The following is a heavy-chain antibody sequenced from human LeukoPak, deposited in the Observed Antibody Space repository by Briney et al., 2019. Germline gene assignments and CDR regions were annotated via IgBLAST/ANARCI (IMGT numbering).Heavy chain of an antibody. CDR2: FDPEDGET. CDR3: ARWEYDIVVVPAAGFDP. CDR1: GYTLTELS. J-gene: IGHJ5*02. Sequence: ASVKVSCKVSGYTLTELSMQWVREAPGKGLEWMVGFDPEDGETIYAQKFHGRVTMTEDTSTDTAYMELSSLRSEETPVYYCARWEYDIVVVPAAGFDPWGQGTLVTVSS. D-gene: IGHD2-2*01. V-gene: IGHV1-24*01.